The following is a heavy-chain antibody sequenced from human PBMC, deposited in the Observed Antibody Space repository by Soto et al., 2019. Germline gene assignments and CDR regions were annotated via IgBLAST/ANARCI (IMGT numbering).Heavy chain of an antibody. D-gene: IGHD5-12*01. J-gene: IGHJ1*01. V-gene: IGHV4-34*01. CDR2: VKDGGHT. Sequence: QVQLQQWGAGLLKPSETLSLNCAVTGGSLSGYYWSWIRQPPGKGLEWIGEVKDGGHTNYSPSLRSPDTLSSDPANTQCSPRLNSQTAADTGVHYRARGQERVLATHWDQGSLVTVSS. CDR1: GGSLSGYY. CDR3: ARGQERVLATH.